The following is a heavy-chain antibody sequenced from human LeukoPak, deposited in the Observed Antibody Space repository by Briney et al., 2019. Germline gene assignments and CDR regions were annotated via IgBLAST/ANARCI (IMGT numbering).Heavy chain of an antibody. V-gene: IGHV4-59*08. CDR3: ARRAFDYFDY. CDR1: GASISSYY. Sequence: SETPSLTCTVSGASISSYYWSWIRQPPGKGLEWIGYIYYSGSTNYNPSLKSRVTISVDTSKNQFSLKLSSVTAADTAVYYCARRAFDYFDYWGQGTLVTVSS. CDR2: IYYSGST. J-gene: IGHJ4*02.